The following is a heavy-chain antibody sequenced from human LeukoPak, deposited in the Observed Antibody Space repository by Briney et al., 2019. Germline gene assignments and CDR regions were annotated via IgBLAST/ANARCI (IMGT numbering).Heavy chain of an antibody. Sequence: GSSVKVSCKAAGGTFSSYAISWVRQAPGQGLEWMGWISAYNSKTNYAQNLQGRVTMTTDPSTSTAYMELRSLRSDDTAVYYCARDMPGVAGADYWGQGTLVTVSS. V-gene: IGHV1-18*01. CDR2: ISAYNSKT. D-gene: IGHD2-2*01. J-gene: IGHJ4*02. CDR3: ARDMPGVAGADY. CDR1: GGTFSSYA.